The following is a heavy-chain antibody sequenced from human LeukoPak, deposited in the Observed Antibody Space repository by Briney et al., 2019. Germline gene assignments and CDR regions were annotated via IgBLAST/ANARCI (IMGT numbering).Heavy chain of an antibody. CDR3: VRLGFVVPAVIFDY. D-gene: IGHD2-2*02. Sequence: GGSLRLSCAASGFTVSSNYMSWVRQAPGKGLEWVSVIYIGGSTYYADSVKGRFTISRDISKNTLYLQMNSLRAEDTAMYYCVRLGFVVPAVIFDYWGQGTLVTVSS. CDR1: GFTVSSNY. J-gene: IGHJ4*02. V-gene: IGHV3-53*01. CDR2: IYIGGST.